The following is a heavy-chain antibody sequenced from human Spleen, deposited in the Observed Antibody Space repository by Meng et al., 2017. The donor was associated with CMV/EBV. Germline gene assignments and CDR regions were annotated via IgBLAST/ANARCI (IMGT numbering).Heavy chain of an antibody. J-gene: IGHJ4*02. CDR1: GGSISSSSYY. D-gene: IGHD6-19*01. Sequence: HVQESGQELGKPSETLSLTCTVSGGSISSSSYYWGWIRQPPGKGLEWIGSIYYSGSTYYNPSLKSRVTISVDTSKNQFSLKLSSVTAADTAVYYCARVAGVAVAAGYWGQGTLVTVSS. V-gene: IGHV4-39*07. CDR2: IYYSGST. CDR3: ARVAGVAVAAGY.